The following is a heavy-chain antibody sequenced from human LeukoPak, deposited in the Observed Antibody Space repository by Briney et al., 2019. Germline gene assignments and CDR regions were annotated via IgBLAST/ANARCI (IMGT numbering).Heavy chain of an antibody. CDR1: GGTFSSYA. V-gene: IGHV1-69*13. CDR2: IIPIFGAA. CDR3: ARDHSSGLYYFDH. J-gene: IGHJ4*02. D-gene: IGHD6-19*01. Sequence: ASVKVSCKASGGTFSSYAISWVRQAPGQGLEWMGGIIPIFGAANYAQRFQGRVTITADESTSTAYMELSSLKSEDTAVYYCARDHSSGLYYFDHWGQGTLVTVSS.